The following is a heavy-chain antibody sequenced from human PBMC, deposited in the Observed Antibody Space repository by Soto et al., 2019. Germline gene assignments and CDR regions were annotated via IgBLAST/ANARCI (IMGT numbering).Heavy chain of an antibody. D-gene: IGHD3-22*01. J-gene: IGHJ6*02. CDR1: DGSISSGGYS. Sequence: SETLSLTCAVSDGSISSGGYSWSWTRPAQGKSLWWGGYRYHSGSTYYNPSLKSRVTISADSSKNQFSLKLSSVTAADTAVYYGARGVNYYDSSGYYPPGYYYYYGMDFWGQGTTVTFS. CDR3: ARGVNYYDSSGYYPPGYYYYYGMDF. CDR2: RYHSGST. V-gene: IGHV4-30-2*01.